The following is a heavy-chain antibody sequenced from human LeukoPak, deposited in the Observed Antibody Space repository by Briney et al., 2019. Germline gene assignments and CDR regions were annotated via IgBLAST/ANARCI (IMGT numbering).Heavy chain of an antibody. D-gene: IGHD3-16*01. CDR1: GFPFSNSW. V-gene: IGHV3-7*03. J-gene: IGHJ6*04. CDR2: IKKDGSGI. CDR3: AGGNSIDV. Sequence: GGSLRLYCVVSGFPFSNSWMYWVRQAPGKGLEGVANIKKDGSGISYVGSVKGRFIISRDNAMNSLYLQMNSLRVEDTAVYFCAGGNSIDVWGKGTAVTVSS.